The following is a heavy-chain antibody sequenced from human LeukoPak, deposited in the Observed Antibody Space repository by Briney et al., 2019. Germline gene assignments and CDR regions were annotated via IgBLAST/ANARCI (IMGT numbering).Heavy chain of an antibody. Sequence: PSKTLSLTCTVSGGSISSSSYYWGWIRQPQGKGLEWIGSIYYSGSTYYNPSLKSRVTISVDTSKNQFSLKLSSVTAADTAVYYCARQAYSNHHFDYWGQGTLVTVSS. D-gene: IGHD4-11*01. CDR1: GGSISSSSYY. CDR3: ARQAYSNHHFDY. CDR2: IYYSGST. V-gene: IGHV4-39*01. J-gene: IGHJ4*02.